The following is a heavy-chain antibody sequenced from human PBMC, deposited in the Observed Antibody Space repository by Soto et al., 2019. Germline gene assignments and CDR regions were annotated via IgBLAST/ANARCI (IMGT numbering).Heavy chain of an antibody. CDR2: ISAYNGNT. Sequence: GASVKVSCKASGYTFTSYGISWVRQAPGQGLEWMGWISAYNGNTNYAQKLQGRVTMTTDTSTSTAYMELRSLRSDDTAVYYCARDIDFWSGYSFRGAEYGMDVWGQGTTVTVSS. V-gene: IGHV1-18*01. CDR3: ARDIDFWSGYSFRGAEYGMDV. J-gene: IGHJ6*02. D-gene: IGHD3-3*01. CDR1: GYTFTSYG.